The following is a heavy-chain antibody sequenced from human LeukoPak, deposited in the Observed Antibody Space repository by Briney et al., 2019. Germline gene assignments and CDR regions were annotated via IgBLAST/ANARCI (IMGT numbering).Heavy chain of an antibody. D-gene: IGHD3-22*01. J-gene: IGHJ4*02. V-gene: IGHV4-39*01. CDR2: IYYSGST. CDR1: GGSISSSNYY. Sequence: PSETLSLTCTVSGGSISSSNYYWGWIRQPPGKGLEWVANIYYSGSTYYNPSLKSRVTISVDTSKNQLYLKLSSVTAADTAVYYCASVARDSSGYHYFDYWGQGTLVTVSS. CDR3: ASVARDSSGYHYFDY.